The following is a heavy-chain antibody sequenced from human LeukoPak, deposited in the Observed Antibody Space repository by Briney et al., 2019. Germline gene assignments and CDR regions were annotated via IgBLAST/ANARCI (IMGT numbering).Heavy chain of an antibody. CDR2: IRYDGSNK. CDR1: GFTLSSYG. Sequence: AGGSLRLSCAASGFTLSSYGMHWVRQAPGKGLGWVAFIRYDGSNKYYADSVKGRFTISRDNSKNTLYLQMNSLRAEDTAVYYCAKMESIAVAGDAFDIWGQGTMVTVSS. D-gene: IGHD6-19*01. CDR3: AKMESIAVAGDAFDI. J-gene: IGHJ3*02. V-gene: IGHV3-30*02.